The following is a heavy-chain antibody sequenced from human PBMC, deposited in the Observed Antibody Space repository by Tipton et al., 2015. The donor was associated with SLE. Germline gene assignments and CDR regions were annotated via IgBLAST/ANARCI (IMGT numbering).Heavy chain of an antibody. V-gene: IGHV3-30*18. CDR3: AKDRTMVVDAFES. Sequence: SLRLSCAASGFTFSSYGMHWVRQAPGKGLEWVAVIWYDGSNKYYADSVKGRFTISRDNSRNTLYLQMNSLRAEDTAVYYCAKDRTMVVDAFESWGQGTMVTVSS. D-gene: IGHD4/OR15-4a*01. J-gene: IGHJ3*02. CDR2: IWYDGSNK. CDR1: GFTFSSYG.